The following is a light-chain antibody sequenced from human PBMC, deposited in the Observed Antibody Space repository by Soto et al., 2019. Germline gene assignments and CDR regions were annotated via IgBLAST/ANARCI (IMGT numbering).Light chain of an antibody. CDR3: MQALQTPVT. Sequence: DIVLTQFSLSLPVTPGEPASISCRSSQSLLHSDGYNYLDWYLQKPGQSPQLLIYSASHRASGVPDRFSGSGSGTDFTLKISRVEAEDVGIYYCMQALQTPVTFGGGTKVEIK. CDR2: SAS. V-gene: IGKV2-28*01. J-gene: IGKJ4*01. CDR1: QSLLHSDGYNY.